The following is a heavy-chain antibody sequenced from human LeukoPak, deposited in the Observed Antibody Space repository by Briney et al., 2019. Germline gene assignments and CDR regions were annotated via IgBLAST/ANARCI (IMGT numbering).Heavy chain of an antibody. CDR2: IRYDGSNK. Sequence: PGGSLRLSCAASGFTFSFYGIHWVRQAPGKGLEWVALIRYDGSNKYYADSVRGRFTISRDNSKNTLYLLMNSLRAEDTAVYYCAKDPSYYGGQYYFDYWGQGTLVTVSS. J-gene: IGHJ4*02. D-gene: IGHD4-23*01. V-gene: IGHV3-30*02. CDR1: GFTFSFYG. CDR3: AKDPSYYGGQYYFDY.